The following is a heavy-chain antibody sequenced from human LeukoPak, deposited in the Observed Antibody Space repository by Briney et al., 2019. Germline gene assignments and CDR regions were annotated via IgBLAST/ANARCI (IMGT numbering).Heavy chain of an antibody. CDR2: INHSGGA. D-gene: IGHD3/OR15-3a*01. J-gene: IGHJ4*02. CDR1: GGSISSSSYY. Sequence: PSEALSLTCTVSGGSISSSSYYWSWIRQPPGKGLEWIGEINHSGGANYNPSLKSRVTISVDTSKNQFSLKLSSLTAADTAVYYCARHGLNGYYFDYWGQGTLVTVSS. CDR3: ARHGLNGYYFDY. V-gene: IGHV4-39*01.